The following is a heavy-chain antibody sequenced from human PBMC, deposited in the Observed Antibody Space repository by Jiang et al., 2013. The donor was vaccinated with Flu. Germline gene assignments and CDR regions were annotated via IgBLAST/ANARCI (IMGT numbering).Heavy chain of an antibody. D-gene: IGHD1-20*01. CDR1: GYSFTSYW. Sequence: GAEVKKPGESLRISCKGSGYSFTSYWISWVRQMPGKGLEWMGRIDPSDSYTNYSPSFQGHVTISADKSISTAYLQWSSLKASDTAMYYCARPRITGPYYYGMDVWGKGTTVTVSS. J-gene: IGHJ6*04. CDR2: IDPSDSYT. V-gene: IGHV5-10-1*01. CDR3: ARPRITGPYYYGMDV.